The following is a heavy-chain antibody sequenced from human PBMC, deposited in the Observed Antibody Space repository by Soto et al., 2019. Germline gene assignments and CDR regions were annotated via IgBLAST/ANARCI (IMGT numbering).Heavy chain of an antibody. V-gene: IGHV1-69*13. CDR3: ARVEEYSYGFAFDI. J-gene: IGHJ3*02. CDR1: GGTFSSYA. CDR2: IIPIFGTA. Sequence: SVKVSCKASGGTFSSYAISWVRQAPGQGLEWMGGIIPIFGTANYAQKFQGRVTITADESTSTAYMELSSLRSEDTAVYYCARVEEYSYGFAFDIWGQGTMVTVSS. D-gene: IGHD5-18*01.